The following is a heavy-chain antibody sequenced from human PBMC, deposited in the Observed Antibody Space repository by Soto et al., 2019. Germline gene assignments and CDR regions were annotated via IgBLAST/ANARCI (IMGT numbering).Heavy chain of an antibody. V-gene: IGHV1-3*01. CDR2: INAGNGNT. CDR1: GYTFSNYG. D-gene: IGHD3-16*02. Sequence: GASVKVSCKASGYTFSNYGIHWVRQAPGQRLEWMGLINAGNGNTKYSQNFQGRVTLTWDTSATTAYIQLSSLISEDTAVYYCARFRSLGYNFFDYWGQGTLVTVSS. CDR3: ARFRSLGYNFFDY. J-gene: IGHJ4*02.